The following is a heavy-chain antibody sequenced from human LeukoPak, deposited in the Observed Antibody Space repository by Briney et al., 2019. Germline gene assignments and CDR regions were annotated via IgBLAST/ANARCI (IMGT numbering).Heavy chain of an antibody. CDR1: GFTFSSYA. D-gene: IGHD6-19*01. V-gene: IGHV3-23*01. Sequence: PGGSLRLSCAASGFTFSSYAMSWVRQAPGKGLEWVSGTSGSGRSIHYADSVKGRFTISRDNSKNTLYLQMNSLRADDTAVYYCAKDMNSWRDGSGLGDYFDYRGQGTLVTVSS. J-gene: IGHJ4*02. CDR2: TSGSGRSI. CDR3: AKDMNSWRDGSGLGDYFDY.